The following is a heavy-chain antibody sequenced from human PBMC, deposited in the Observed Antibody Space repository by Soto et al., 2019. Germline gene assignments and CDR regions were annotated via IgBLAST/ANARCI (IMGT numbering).Heavy chain of an antibody. CDR3: ARDQGYCSSTSCLYDRYYYGMDV. CDR2: IYYSGST. D-gene: IGHD2-2*01. CDR1: GGSISSYY. J-gene: IGHJ6*02. Sequence: SETLSLTCTVSGGSISSYYWSWIRQPPGKGLEWIGYIYYSGSTNYNPSLKSRVTISVDTSKNQFSLKLSSVTAADTAVYYCARDQGYCSSTSCLYDRYYYGMDVWGQGTTVTVSS. V-gene: IGHV4-59*01.